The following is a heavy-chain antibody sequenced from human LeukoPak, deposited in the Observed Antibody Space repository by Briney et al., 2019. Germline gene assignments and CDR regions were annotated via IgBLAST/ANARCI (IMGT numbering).Heavy chain of an antibody. V-gene: IGHV4-59*01. CDR2: IYYSGST. D-gene: IGHD1-26*01. CDR1: GGSISSYY. Sequence: SETLSLTCTVSGGSISSYYWSWIRQPPGKGLEWIGYIYYSGSTNYNPPLKSRVTISVDTSKNQFSPKLSSVTAADTAVYYCARFVNSGSLIGLDYWGQGTLVTVSS. CDR3: ARFVNSGSLIGLDY. J-gene: IGHJ4*02.